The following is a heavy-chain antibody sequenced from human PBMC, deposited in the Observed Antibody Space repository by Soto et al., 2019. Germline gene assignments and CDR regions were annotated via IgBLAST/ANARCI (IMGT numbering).Heavy chain of an antibody. CDR1: GFTVSTNY. D-gene: IGHD3-16*01. J-gene: IGHJ4*02. Sequence: EVQLVESGGGLVQPGGSLRLSCAASGFTVSTNYMSWVRQAPGKGLEWVSFIYSGGSTFYADSVRGRFTISRDNSKNTVTLQMNSLRAEDTAGYYCARDPWAADYWGQGTLVTVSS. CDR3: ARDPWAADY. CDR2: IYSGGST. V-gene: IGHV3-66*01.